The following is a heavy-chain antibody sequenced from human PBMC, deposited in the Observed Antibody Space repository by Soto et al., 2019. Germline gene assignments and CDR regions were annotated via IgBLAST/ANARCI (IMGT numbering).Heavy chain of an antibody. CDR2: INHSGST. Sequence: SETLSLTCAVYGGSFSGYYWSWIRQPPGKGLEWIGEINHSGSTNYNPSLKSRVTISVDTSKNQFSLKLSSVTAADTAVYYCARGIVFYYYYYGMDAWGQGTTVTVSS. CDR3: ARGIVFYYYYYGMDA. V-gene: IGHV4-34*01. J-gene: IGHJ6*02. CDR1: GGSFSGYY. D-gene: IGHD2-21*01.